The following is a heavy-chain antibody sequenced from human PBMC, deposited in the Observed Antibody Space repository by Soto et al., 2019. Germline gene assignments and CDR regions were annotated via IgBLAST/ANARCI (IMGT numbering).Heavy chain of an antibody. Sequence: EAELVESGGGLVQPGGSLTLSCAASGFIFSDYEVDWVRQAPGRGPEWISYISDGGTTIYYAASVKRRFTISRDDAKKSLYLHMNNLRVDDTAIYFCVKEYCTGGTCFDAFDLWGQGTVVTISS. CDR3: VKEYCTGGTCFDAFDL. J-gene: IGHJ3*01. CDR1: GFIFSDYE. CDR2: ISDGGTTI. D-gene: IGHD2-8*02. V-gene: IGHV3-48*03.